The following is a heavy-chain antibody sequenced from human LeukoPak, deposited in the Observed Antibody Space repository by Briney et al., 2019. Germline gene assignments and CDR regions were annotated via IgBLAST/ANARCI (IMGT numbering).Heavy chain of an antibody. D-gene: IGHD5-24*01. Sequence: PSETLSLTCTVSGGSISSYYWSWIRQPAGKGLEWIGRIYTSGSTNYNPSLKSRVTMSVDASKNQFSLKLSSVTAADTAVYYCARDSLPCYNGYNWFDPWGQGTLVTVSS. CDR2: IYTSGST. CDR1: GGSISSYY. J-gene: IGHJ5*02. CDR3: ARDSLPCYNGYNWFDP. V-gene: IGHV4-4*07.